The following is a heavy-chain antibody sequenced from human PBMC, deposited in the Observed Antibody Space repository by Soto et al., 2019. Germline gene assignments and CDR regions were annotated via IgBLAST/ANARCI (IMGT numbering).Heavy chain of an antibody. D-gene: IGHD3-22*01. CDR2: ISSSAVYI. V-gene: IGHV3-21*01. CDR1: GFNFITYS. CDR3: VRDGLDYYDTERLYFDN. J-gene: IGHJ4*02. Sequence: EVQLVESGGGPVRPGGSLKLSCAASGFNFITYSLSWVRQAPGKGLEWVASISSSAVYIDYADSVKGRFTISRDNANNSLYLQMNSLRAVDTATYYCVRDGLDYYDTERLYFDNWGQGTLVTVSS.